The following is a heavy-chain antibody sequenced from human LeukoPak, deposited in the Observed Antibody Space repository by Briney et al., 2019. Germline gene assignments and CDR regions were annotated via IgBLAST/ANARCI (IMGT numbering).Heavy chain of an antibody. J-gene: IGHJ6*03. Sequence: SETLSLTCTVSGGSINSYYWSWIRLPPGKGLEWIGYIYYSGSTNYNPSLKSRVTISLDTSENQFSLELTSVTAAHTAVYYCAIDAEAASGFMDVWGKGTTVTVSS. CDR3: AIDAEAASGFMDV. CDR2: IYYSGST. D-gene: IGHD6-13*01. CDR1: GGSINSYY. V-gene: IGHV4-59*01.